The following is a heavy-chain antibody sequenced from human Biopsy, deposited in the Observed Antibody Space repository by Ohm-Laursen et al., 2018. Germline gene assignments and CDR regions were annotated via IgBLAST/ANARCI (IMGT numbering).Heavy chain of an antibody. CDR3: ARGVPHYDGSGFPLAGYWYFDL. CDR2: IFYSVTT. CDR1: GGSIGGGEYY. V-gene: IGHV4-31*01. J-gene: IGHJ2*01. D-gene: IGHD3-22*01. Sequence: PSDTLSLTCPVSGGSIGGGEYYWNWIRQHPGKGLEWGGLIFYSVTTFYNPSLESLLTISIDTSKNHFSLNLRSVTAADTAVYYFARGVPHYDGSGFPLAGYWYFDLWGRGTLVTVSS.